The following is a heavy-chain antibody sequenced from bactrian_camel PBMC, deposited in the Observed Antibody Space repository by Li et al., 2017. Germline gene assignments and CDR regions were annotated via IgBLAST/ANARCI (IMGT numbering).Heavy chain of an antibody. J-gene: IGHJ4*01. CDR2: IESYGYA. Sequence: HVQLVESGGGLVQPGGSLTLSFAPSGATFTDYYMSWVRQAPGKGLEWVSSIESYGYAYNADSVKGRFTISRDNAKNTVTLQMNRLKSEDTALYYCAAGGSSDYWGQGTQV. V-gene: IGHV3-2*01. CDR1: GATFTDYY. CDR3: AAGGSSDY.